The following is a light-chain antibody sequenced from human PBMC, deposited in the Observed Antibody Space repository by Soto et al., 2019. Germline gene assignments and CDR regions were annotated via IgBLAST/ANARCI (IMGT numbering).Light chain of an antibody. CDR1: QGISSY. Sequence: IQLTQSPSSLSASVGDRVAITCRASQGISSYLAWYQQKRGKAPKLLIYAASTLEIGVPSRFSGSGSGTDFTLTISSLQPEDYATYYCQQLHSYPFTFGPGARVDIK. CDR3: QQLHSYPFT. J-gene: IGKJ3*01. V-gene: IGKV1-9*01. CDR2: AAS.